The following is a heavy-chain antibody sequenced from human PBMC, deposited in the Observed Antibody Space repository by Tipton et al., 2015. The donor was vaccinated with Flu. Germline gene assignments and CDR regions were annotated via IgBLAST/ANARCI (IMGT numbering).Heavy chain of an antibody. V-gene: IGHV1-18*01. D-gene: IGHD3-9*01. CDR1: GYTFTSYG. CDR3: ARDTYYDILTGYYNDYFDY. J-gene: IGHJ4*02. CDR2: ISAYNGNT. Sequence: QLVQSGAEVKKPGASVKVSCKASGYTFTSYGISWVRQAPGQGLEWMGWISAYNGNTNYAQKLQGRVTMTTDTSTSTAYMELRSLRSDDTAMYYCARDTYYDILTGYYNDYFDYWGQGTLVTVSS.